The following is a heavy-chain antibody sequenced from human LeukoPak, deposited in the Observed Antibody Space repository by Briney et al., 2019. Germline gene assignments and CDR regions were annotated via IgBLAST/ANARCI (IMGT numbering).Heavy chain of an antibody. CDR2: AYGDGSNK. CDR1: GFTFRTYG. D-gene: IGHD3-22*01. CDR3: ATGSGYYYGH. J-gene: IGHJ4*02. Sequence: GGSLGLSCAASGFTFRTYGMHWVRQAPGKGLEWVAVAYGDGSNKFYVDSVKGRFTISKDISKNTLYVQMNSLRAEDTAVYYCATGSGYYYGHWGLGTLVTVSS. V-gene: IGHV3-33*01.